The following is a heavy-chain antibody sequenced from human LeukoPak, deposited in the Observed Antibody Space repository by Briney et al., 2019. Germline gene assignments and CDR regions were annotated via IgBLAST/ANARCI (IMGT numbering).Heavy chain of an antibody. CDR3: ASRGAVTTPYYYYMDV. D-gene: IGHD4-17*01. CDR1: GYSISSGYD. J-gene: IGHJ6*03. Sequence: SETLSLTCAVSGYSISSGYDWGWIRQPPGQGLEWIGIIYHSGSTYYNPSLKSRVTISVDTSKNQFSLKVSSVTAADAAVYDCASRGAVTTPYYYYMDVRGKGTTVTVSS. CDR2: IYHSGST. V-gene: IGHV4-38-2*01.